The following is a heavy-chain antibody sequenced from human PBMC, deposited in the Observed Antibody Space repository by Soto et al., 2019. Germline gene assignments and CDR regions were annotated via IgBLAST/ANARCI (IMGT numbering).Heavy chain of an antibody. J-gene: IGHJ5*02. D-gene: IGHD3-22*01. CDR2: IIPIFGTA. CDR3: ARGGDSSGFDNWFDP. CDR1: GGTFSSYA. Sequence: SVKVSCKASGGTFSSYAISWVRQAPGQGLEWMGGIIPIFGTANYAQKFQGRVTITADKSTSTAYMELSSLRSEDTVVYSCARGGDSSGFDNWFDPWGQGTLVTVSS. V-gene: IGHV1-69*06.